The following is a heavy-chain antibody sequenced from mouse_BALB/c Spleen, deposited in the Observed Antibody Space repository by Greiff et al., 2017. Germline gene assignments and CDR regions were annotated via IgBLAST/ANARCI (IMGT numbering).Heavy chain of an antibody. V-gene: IGHV1-87*01. J-gene: IGHJ3*01. Sequence: VQLQQSGAELARPGASVKLSCKASGYTFTSYWMQWVKQRPGQGLEWIGAIYPGDGDTRYTQKFKGKATLTADKSSSTAYMQLSSLASEDSAVYYCAREGDGYPFAYWGQGTLVTVSA. CDR2: IYPGDGDT. CDR1: GYTFTSYW. D-gene: IGHD2-3*01. CDR3: AREGDGYPFAY.